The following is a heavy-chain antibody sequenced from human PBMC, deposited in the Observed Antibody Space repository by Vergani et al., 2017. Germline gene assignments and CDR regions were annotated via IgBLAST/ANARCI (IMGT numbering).Heavy chain of an antibody. CDR1: GFTSAGYA. V-gene: IGHV3-9*02. Sequence: EVQLEESGGGLVLPGRSLRLSCVASGFTSAGYAMHWVRQAPGKGLAWVSGISWNSNSIGYSDSVKGRFTISRDNAKNSLDLQMNSLRAEDTALYYCAKDLGTSSGGGWFDPWGQGTLVTVSS. CDR3: AKDLGTSSGGGWFDP. CDR2: ISWNSNSI. D-gene: IGHD6-6*01. J-gene: IGHJ5*02.